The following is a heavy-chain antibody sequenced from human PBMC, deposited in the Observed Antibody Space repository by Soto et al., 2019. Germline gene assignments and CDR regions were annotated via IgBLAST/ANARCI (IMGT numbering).Heavy chain of an antibody. Sequence: EVQLLESGGGLVQPGGSLRLSCAASGFTFSSYAMSWVRQAPGKGLEWVSAISGSGGSTYYADSVKGRFTISRDNSKNTLYLQMNGLRAEDTAVYYCAKDQVGTTQKYNWFDPWGQGTLVTVSS. V-gene: IGHV3-23*01. CDR3: AKDQVGTTQKYNWFDP. CDR2: ISGSGGST. J-gene: IGHJ5*02. CDR1: GFTFSSYA. D-gene: IGHD1-1*01.